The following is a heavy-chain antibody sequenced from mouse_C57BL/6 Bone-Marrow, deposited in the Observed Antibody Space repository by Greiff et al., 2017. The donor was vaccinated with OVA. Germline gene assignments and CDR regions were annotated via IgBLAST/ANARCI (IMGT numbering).Heavy chain of an antibody. D-gene: IGHD4-1*01. Sequence: QVQLQQPGAELVMPGASVKLSCKASGYTFTSYWMHWVKQRPGQGLEWIGEIDPSDSYTNYNQKFKGKSTLTVDKSSSTAYMQLSSLTSEDSAVYNCARLWEAMDYWGEGNSVTVSS. V-gene: IGHV1-69*01. CDR2: IDPSDSYT. CDR1: GYTFTSYW. J-gene: IGHJ4*01. CDR3: ARLWEAMDY.